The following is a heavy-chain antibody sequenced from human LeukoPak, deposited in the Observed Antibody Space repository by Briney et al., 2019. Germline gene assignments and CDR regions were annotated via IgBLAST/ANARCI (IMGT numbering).Heavy chain of an antibody. CDR3: AREAVAGPSDY. Sequence: GGSLRLSCAASGFTVSSNYMSWVRQAPGKGLEWVSVIYSGGSTYYADSVKGRFTISRDNSKNTLYLQMNSLRAEDTAVYYCAREAVAGPSDYWGQGTLVTVSS. D-gene: IGHD6-19*01. J-gene: IGHJ4*02. CDR2: IYSGGST. V-gene: IGHV3-53*01. CDR1: GFTVSSNY.